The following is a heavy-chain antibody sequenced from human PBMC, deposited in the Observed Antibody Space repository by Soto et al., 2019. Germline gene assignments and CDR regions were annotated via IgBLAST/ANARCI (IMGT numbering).Heavy chain of an antibody. CDR1: GGSISSGGYS. D-gene: IGHD5-12*01. CDR3: AAGGGLPRYY. V-gene: IGHV4-30-2*01. CDR2: IYHSGST. J-gene: IGHJ4*02. Sequence: QLQLQESDSGLVKPSQTLSLTCAVSGGSISSGGYSWSWIRQPPGKGLEWIGYIYHSGSTYYNPSLKSLFTISVDRSKNQFSLKLSSVTAADTAVYYCAAGGGLPRYYWGQGTLVTVSS.